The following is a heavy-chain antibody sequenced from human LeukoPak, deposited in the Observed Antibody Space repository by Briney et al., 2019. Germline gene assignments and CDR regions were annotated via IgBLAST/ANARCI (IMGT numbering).Heavy chain of an antibody. CDR2: ICYSGTA. V-gene: IGHV4-31*03. CDR3: ARGGGRDFDY. J-gene: IGHJ4*02. CDR1: GGSISSAGYY. Sequence: PSETLSPTCPVSGGSISSAGYYWSWIRQHPGKGLEWIGYICYSGTAHYNPSLKSRVTISVDTSKNQFSLNLNSVTAADTAVYYCARGGGRDFDYWGQGTLVTVSS. D-gene: IGHD2-15*01.